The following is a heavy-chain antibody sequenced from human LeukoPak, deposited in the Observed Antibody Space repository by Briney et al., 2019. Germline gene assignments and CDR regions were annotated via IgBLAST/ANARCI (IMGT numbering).Heavy chain of an antibody. J-gene: IGHJ1*01. V-gene: IGHV5-51*01. Sequence: ETLSLTWTVSGGSISSYYWSWIRQPPGKGLEWMGIIYPGDSDTRYSPSFQGQVTISADKSISTAYLQWSSLKASDTAMYYCARPPDENYGDSEYFQHWGQGTLVTVSS. D-gene: IGHD4-17*01. CDR3: ARPPDENYGDSEYFQH. CDR2: IYPGDSDT. CDR1: GGSISSYY.